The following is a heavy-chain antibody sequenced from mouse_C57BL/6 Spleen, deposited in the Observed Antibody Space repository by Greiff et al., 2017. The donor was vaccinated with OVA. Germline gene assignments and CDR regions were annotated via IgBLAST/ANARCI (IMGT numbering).Heavy chain of an antibody. Sequence: EVKLQESGAELVRPGASVKLSCTASGFNIKDDYMHWVKQRPEQGLEWIGWIDPENGDTEYASKFQGKATITADTSSNTAYLQLSSLTSEDTAVYYCTHLYYGSSYNFFDYWGQGTTLTVSS. J-gene: IGHJ2*01. CDR1: GFNIKDDY. V-gene: IGHV14-4*01. CDR3: THLYYGSSYNFFDY. CDR2: IDPENGDT. D-gene: IGHD1-1*01.